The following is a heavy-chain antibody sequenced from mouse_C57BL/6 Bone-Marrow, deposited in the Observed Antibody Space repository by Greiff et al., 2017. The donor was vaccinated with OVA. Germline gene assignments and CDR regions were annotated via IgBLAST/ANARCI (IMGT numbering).Heavy chain of an antibody. CDR2: IYPGDGDT. J-gene: IGHJ1*03. V-gene: IGHV1-80*01. Sequence: QVQLQQSGAELVKPGASVKISCKASGYAFSSYWMNWVKQRPGKGLEWIGQIYPGDGDTNYNGKFKGKATLTADKSSSTAYMQLSSLTSEDSAVYFCARYDEYERYFDVWGTGTTVTVSS. D-gene: IGHD2-4*01. CDR3: ARYDEYERYFDV. CDR1: GYAFSSYW.